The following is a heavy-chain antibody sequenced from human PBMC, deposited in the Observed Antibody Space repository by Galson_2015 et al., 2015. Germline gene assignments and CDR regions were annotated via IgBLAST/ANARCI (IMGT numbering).Heavy chain of an antibody. CDR2: INSDGSST. CDR1: GFTFSSYW. Sequence: SLRLSCAASGFTFSSYWMHWVRRAPGKGLVWVSRINSDGSSTIYADSVKGRFTISRDNAKNTLYLQMNSLRAEDTAFYYCARDPSAYDSSGYLGFWGQGTLVTVSS. V-gene: IGHV3-74*01. D-gene: IGHD3-22*01. J-gene: IGHJ4*02. CDR3: ARDPSAYDSSGYLGF.